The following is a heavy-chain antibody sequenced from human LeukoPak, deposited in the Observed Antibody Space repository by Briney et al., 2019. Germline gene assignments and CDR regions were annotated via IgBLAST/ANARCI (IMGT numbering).Heavy chain of an antibody. CDR2: ISSSSSYI. D-gene: IGHD5-18*01. V-gene: IGHV3-21*01. CDR1: GFTFSSYS. J-gene: IGHJ4*02. Sequence: GGSLRLSCAASGFTFSSYSMNWVRQAPGKGLEWVSSISSSSSYIYYADSVKGRLTISRDNAKNSLYLQMNSLRAEDTAVYYCARDSGQLWSMWGQGTLVTVSS. CDR3: ARDSGQLWSM.